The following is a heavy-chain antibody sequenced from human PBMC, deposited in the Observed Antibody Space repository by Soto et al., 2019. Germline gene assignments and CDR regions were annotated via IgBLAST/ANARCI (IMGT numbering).Heavy chain of an antibody. CDR2: IIPIFGTA. J-gene: IGHJ6*01. Sequence: KITNADSGGTFSIYSISWVRQAPGQGLEWMGGIIPIFGTANYAQKFQGRVTITADESTSTAYMELSSLRSEDTAVYYCARDHKKYQLLNYY. D-gene: IGHD2-2*01. V-gene: IGHV1-69*01. CDR3: ARDHKKYQLLNYY. CDR1: GGTFSIYS.